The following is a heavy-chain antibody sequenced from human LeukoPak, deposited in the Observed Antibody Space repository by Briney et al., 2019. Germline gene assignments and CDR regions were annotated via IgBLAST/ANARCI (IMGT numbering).Heavy chain of an antibody. J-gene: IGHJ6*03. CDR3: AKSAADFWSGYNYYYYMDV. D-gene: IGHD3-3*01. Sequence: PGGSLRLCCAASGFTFSSYAMSWVRQAPGKGLEWVSAISGSGGSTYYADSVKGRLTISRDNSKNTLYLQMNSLRAEDTAVYYCAKSAADFWSGYNYYYYMDVWGKGTTVTVSS. V-gene: IGHV3-23*01. CDR1: GFTFSSYA. CDR2: ISGSGGST.